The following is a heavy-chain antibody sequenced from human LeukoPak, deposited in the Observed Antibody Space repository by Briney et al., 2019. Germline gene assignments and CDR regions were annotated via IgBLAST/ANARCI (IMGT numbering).Heavy chain of an antibody. CDR1: WDSVSSTNTA. D-gene: IGHD7-27*01. Sequence: SQTLSLTCAISWDSVSSTNTAWNWIRQSPSRGLEWLGRTYYRSKWYTDYAVSVKSRITINPDTSKNQFSLQLNSLTPEDTAVYYCARGWGFDFWGQGTLVTVSS. CDR3: ARGWGFDF. J-gene: IGHJ4*02. CDR2: TYYRSKWYT. V-gene: IGHV6-1*01.